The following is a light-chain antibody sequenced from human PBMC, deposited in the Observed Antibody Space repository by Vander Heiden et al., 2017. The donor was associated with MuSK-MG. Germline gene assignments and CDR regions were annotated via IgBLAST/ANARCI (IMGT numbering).Light chain of an antibody. CDR1: SLRSYY. V-gene: IGLV3-19*01. Sequence: SSELTQDPAVSVALGQTVRITCQGDSLRSYYASWYQQKPGQAPVLVIYGKNNRPSGIPDRFSGSSSGNTASLTITGAQAEDEADDYCNSRDSSGNHLVVFGGGTKLTVL. J-gene: IGLJ2*01. CDR3: NSRDSSGNHLVV. CDR2: GKN.